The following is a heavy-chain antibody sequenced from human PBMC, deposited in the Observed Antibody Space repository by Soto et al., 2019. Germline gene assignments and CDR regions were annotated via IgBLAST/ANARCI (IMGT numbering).Heavy chain of an antibody. D-gene: IGHD2-2*01. CDR3: ATVPAAMSYYYYYMDV. V-gene: IGHV4-39*01. CDR2: IYYSGST. J-gene: IGHJ6*03. Sequence: QLQLQESGPGLVKPSETLSLTCTVSGGSISSSSYYWGWIRQPPGKGLEWIGSIYYSGSTYYNPSLKSRVTISVDTSKNQFSLKLSSVTAADTAVYYCATVPAAMSYYYYYMDVWGKGTTVTVSS. CDR1: GGSISSSSYY.